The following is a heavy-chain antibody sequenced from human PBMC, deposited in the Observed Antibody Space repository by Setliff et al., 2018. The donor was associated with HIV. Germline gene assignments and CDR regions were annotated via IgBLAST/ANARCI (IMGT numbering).Heavy chain of an antibody. CDR1: GGSISSYY. J-gene: IGHJ6*03. CDR3: ARGRKRDGYNFYYYYMDV. V-gene: IGHV4-59*12. Sequence: SETLSLTCTVSGGSISSYYWSWIRQPPGKGLEWIGYIYYSGSTKYNPSLKSRVTISVATSKNHFSLKLSSVTAADTAVYYCARGRKRDGYNFYYYYMDVWDKGTTVTVSS. CDR2: IYYSGST. D-gene: IGHD5-12*01.